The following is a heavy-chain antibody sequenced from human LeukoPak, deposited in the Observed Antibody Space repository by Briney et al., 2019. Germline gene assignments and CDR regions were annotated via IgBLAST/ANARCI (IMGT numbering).Heavy chain of an antibody. CDR2: INPNSGGT. CDR1: GYTFTGYY. Sequence: ASVKVSCKASGYTFTGYYMHWVRQAPGQGLEWMGWINPNSGGTNYAQKFQGRVTMTGDTSISTAYMELSRLRSDDTAVYYCARDQIAATDDFDYWSQGTLVTVSS. J-gene: IGHJ4*02. D-gene: IGHD6-13*01. CDR3: ARDQIAATDDFDY. V-gene: IGHV1-2*02.